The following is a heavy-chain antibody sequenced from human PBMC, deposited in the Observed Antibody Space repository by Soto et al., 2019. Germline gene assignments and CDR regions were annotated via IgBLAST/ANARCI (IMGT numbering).Heavy chain of an antibody. D-gene: IGHD2-2*01. CDR1: GFTFSNYD. Sequence: GGSLRLSCAASGFTFSNYDMSWVRQAPGKGLEWVSTISGSGGGTYYADSVKGRFTISRDNSKNTLSLQMNSLRAEDTAVYYCAKARGSRTPAPGTYWGQGILVTVPS. CDR2: ISGSGGGT. V-gene: IGHV3-23*01. J-gene: IGHJ4*02. CDR3: AKARGSRTPAPGTY.